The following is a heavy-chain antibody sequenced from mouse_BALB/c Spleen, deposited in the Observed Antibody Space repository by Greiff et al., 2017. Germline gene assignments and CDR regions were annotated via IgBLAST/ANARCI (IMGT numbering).Heavy chain of an antibody. J-gene: IGHJ2*01. V-gene: IGHV14-3*02. D-gene: IGHD1-1*01. Sequence: VQLQQSGAELVKPGASVKLSCTASGFTFKDTYMHWVKQRPEQGLEWIGRIYPANGNTKYDPKFQGKATITADTSSNTAYLQLSSLTSEDTAVYYCARSYYYGSVDYWGQGTTLTVSS. CDR1: GFTFKDTY. CDR2: IYPANGNT. CDR3: ARSYYYGSVDY.